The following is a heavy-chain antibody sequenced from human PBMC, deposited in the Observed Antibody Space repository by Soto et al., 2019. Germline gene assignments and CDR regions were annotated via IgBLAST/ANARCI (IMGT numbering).Heavy chain of an antibody. CDR2: IDATGAYT. CDR1: GFTFSQYA. Sequence: EVQLLESGGGLVQPGGSLRLSCAPSGFTFSQYAMIWVRQTPGKGLEWVSAIDATGAYTYYTDSVRGRFTVSRDNPTNRLYLQMSSLRAEDTAVYYCAKRAPTSNTWYWGQGTVVTVSS. D-gene: IGHD6-13*01. V-gene: IGHV3-23*01. J-gene: IGHJ4*02. CDR3: AKRAPTSNTWY.